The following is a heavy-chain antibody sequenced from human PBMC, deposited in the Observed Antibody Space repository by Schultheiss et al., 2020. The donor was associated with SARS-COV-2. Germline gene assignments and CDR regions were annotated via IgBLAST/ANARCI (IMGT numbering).Heavy chain of an antibody. D-gene: IGHD5-18*01. Sequence: GGSLRLSCAASGFTFSSYAMSWVRQAPGKGLEWVSVISGSGGGTYYADSVKGRFIISSDNAKNSLYLQMNSLRAEDTAVYYCAKTAMVSYFDYWGQGTLVTVSS. CDR2: ISGSGGGT. CDR1: GFTFSSYA. J-gene: IGHJ4*02. CDR3: AKTAMVSYFDY. V-gene: IGHV3-23*01.